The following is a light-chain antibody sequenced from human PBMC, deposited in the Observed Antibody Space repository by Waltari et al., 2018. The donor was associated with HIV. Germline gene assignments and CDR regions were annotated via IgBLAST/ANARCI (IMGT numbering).Light chain of an antibody. CDR1: VLAKKY. CDR3: YCAADINQRI. CDR2: KDV. J-gene: IGLJ2*01. V-gene: IGLV3-27*01. Sequence: SYELTQPSSVSVSPGQTVTITCSGDVLAKKYVRWFQQKPGQAPVLLIFKDVERPSGIPERFAASTAATTVTLTITGDQAEDEADYYRYCAADINQRIFGGGTKLTVL.